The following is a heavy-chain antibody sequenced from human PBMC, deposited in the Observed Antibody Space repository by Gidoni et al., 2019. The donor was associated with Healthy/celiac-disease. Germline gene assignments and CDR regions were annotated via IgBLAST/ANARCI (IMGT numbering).Heavy chain of an antibody. V-gene: IGHV3-13*04. Sequence: EVQLVESGGGLVQPGGALRLSCAASGFTFSSYDMHWVRQATGKGLELVSAIVTAGDTYYPGSVKGRFTISRENAKNSLYLQMNSLRAGDTAVYYCARAGGDYVGYYYYGMDVWGQGTTVTVSS. CDR2: IVTAGDT. J-gene: IGHJ6*02. CDR1: GFTFSSYD. CDR3: ARAGGDYVGYYYYGMDV. D-gene: IGHD4-17*01.